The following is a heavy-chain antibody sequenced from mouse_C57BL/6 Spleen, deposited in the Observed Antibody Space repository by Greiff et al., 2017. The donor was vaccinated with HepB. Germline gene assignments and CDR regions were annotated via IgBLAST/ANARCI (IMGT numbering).Heavy chain of an antibody. CDR3: ARSNCPDAMDY. V-gene: IGHV1-52*01. D-gene: IGHD4-1*01. Sequence: QVQLQQPGAELVRPGSSVKLSCKASGYTFTSYWMHWVKQRPIQGLEWIGNIDPSDSETHYNQKFKDKATWTVDKSSSTAYMQLSSLTSEDSAVYYGARSNCPDAMDYWGQGTSVTVSS. CDR2: IDPSDSET. CDR1: GYTFTSYW. J-gene: IGHJ4*01.